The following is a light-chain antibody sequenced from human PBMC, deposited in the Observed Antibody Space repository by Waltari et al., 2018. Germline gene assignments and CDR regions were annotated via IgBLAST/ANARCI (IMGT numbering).Light chain of an antibody. Sequence: SYVLTQPPSMSVAPGKTARITCGGNNIGVKSVHWYQQKPAKPPLLVIYYNSDRPSGIPDRFSGSNSENTATLTINRVEAGDEADYYCQAWDSRSDHRVFGGGTKLTVL. CDR2: YNS. J-gene: IGLJ3*02. CDR3: QAWDSRSDHRV. V-gene: IGLV3-21*04. CDR1: NIGVKS.